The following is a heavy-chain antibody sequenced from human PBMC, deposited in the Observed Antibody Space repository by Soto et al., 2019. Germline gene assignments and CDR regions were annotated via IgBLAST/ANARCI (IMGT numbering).Heavy chain of an antibody. CDR2: IYYSGST. CDR1: GGSISSYY. CDR3: ARDRLLDY. V-gene: IGHV4-59*01. J-gene: IGHJ4*02. Sequence: TSETLSLTCTVSGGSISSYYWSWIRQPPGKGLEWIGYIYYSGSTNYNPSLKSRVTISVDTSKNQFSLKLSSVTAADTAVYYCARDRLLDYWGQGTLVTVSS. D-gene: IGHD5-12*01.